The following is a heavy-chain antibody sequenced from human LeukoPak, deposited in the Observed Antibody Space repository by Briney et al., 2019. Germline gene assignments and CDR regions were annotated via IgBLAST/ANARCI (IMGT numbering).Heavy chain of an antibody. J-gene: IGHJ4*02. CDR2: IWYDGSNK. V-gene: IGHV3-33*01. CDR3: ARDRPGGSSLDY. CDR1: GFTFSSYG. D-gene: IGHD6-13*01. Sequence: GRSLRLSCAASGFTFSSYGMHWVRQAPGKGLEWVAVIWYDGSNKYYADSVKGRFTISRDNSKNTLYLQMNSLRAEDTAVYYCARDRPGGSSLDYWGQGTLVTVSS.